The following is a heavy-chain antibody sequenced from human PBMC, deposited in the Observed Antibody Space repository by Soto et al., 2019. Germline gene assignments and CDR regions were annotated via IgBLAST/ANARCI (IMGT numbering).Heavy chain of an antibody. CDR1: GFSFSNYA. D-gene: IGHD4-17*01. J-gene: IGHJ4*02. CDR3: ARDRMTTVTYIDY. Sequence: PGGSLRLSCAASGFSFSNYAMHWVRQAPGKGLEWGAVISDDGSNKYYADSVKGRFTISRDNSKNTLYLQMNSLTVEDTAVYYCARDRMTTVTYIDYWGQGTTVTVSS. V-gene: IGHV3-30-3*01. CDR2: ISDDGSNK.